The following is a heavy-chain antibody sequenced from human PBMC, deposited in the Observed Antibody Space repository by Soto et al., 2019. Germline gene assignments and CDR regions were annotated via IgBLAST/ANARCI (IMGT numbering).Heavy chain of an antibody. CDR1: GGSISSGGYY. CDR2: IYYSGST. Sequence: KSSETLSLTCTVSGGSISSGGYYWSWIRQHPGKGLEWIGYIYYSGSTYYNPSLKSRVTISVDASKNQLSLKLSSVTAAYTAVYYGARGHLRILPFDPWGQGTLVTVSS. V-gene: IGHV4-31*03. D-gene: IGHD2-21*01. J-gene: IGHJ5*02. CDR3: ARGHLRILPFDP.